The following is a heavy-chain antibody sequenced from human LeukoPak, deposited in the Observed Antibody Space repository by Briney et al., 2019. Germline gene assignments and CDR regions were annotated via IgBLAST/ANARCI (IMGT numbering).Heavy chain of an antibody. J-gene: IGHJ4*02. D-gene: IGHD5-12*01. CDR3: ARDGVATFDY. CDR2: IRFDGSNK. V-gene: IGHV3-30*02. CDR1: GFTFSNYG. Sequence: PGGSLRLSCVASGFTFSNYGMHWVRQAPGKGLEWVAFIRFDGSNKYYADSVKGRFTISRDNAKNSLYLQMNSLRAEDTAVYYCARDGVATFDYWGQGTLVTVSS.